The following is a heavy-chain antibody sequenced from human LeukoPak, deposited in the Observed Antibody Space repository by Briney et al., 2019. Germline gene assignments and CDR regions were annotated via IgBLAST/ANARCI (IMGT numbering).Heavy chain of an antibody. CDR3: ARHPFYYGSGSNWFDP. CDR2: IYPGDSDT. Sequence: GESLKISCKGSGYSFTNYWIGWVRQMPGKGLEWMGIIYPGDSDTRYSPSFQGQVTISADKSISTAYLQWSSLKASDTAMYYCARHPFYYGSGSNWFDPWGQGTLVTVSS. J-gene: IGHJ5*02. V-gene: IGHV5-51*01. CDR1: GYSFTNYW. D-gene: IGHD3-10*01.